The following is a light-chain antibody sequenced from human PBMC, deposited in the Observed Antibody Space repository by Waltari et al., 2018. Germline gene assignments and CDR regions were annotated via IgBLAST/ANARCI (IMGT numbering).Light chain of an antibody. CDR2: RVS. V-gene: IGKV2-30*02. Sequence: DVVMTQSPLSLPVTLGQPASISCRSSQSLVHSDGNTYLNWFQQRPGQSPRRLFYRVSNRDSGVPDRFSGSGSGTDFTLKISRVEAEDVGVYYCRQGTHWPWTFGQGTKVEIK. CDR1: QSLVHSDGNTY. J-gene: IGKJ1*01. CDR3: RQGTHWPWT.